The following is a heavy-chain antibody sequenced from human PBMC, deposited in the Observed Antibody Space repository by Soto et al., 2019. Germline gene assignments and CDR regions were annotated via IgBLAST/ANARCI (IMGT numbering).Heavy chain of an antibody. Sequence: PGGSLRLSCAASGFTFRSYAMSWVRQAPGKGLEWVSAISGSGGSTYYADSVKGRFTISRDNSKNTLYLQMNSLRAEDTAVYYCAKDYYDSSGMGTVVHYWGQGTLVTVSS. D-gene: IGHD3-22*01. J-gene: IGHJ4*02. CDR3: AKDYYDSSGMGTVVHY. CDR2: ISGSGGST. V-gene: IGHV3-23*01. CDR1: GFTFRSYA.